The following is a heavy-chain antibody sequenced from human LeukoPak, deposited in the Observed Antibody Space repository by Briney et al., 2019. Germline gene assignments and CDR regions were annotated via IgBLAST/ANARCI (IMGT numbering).Heavy chain of an antibody. D-gene: IGHD5-18*01. CDR1: GGTFSSYA. Sequence: SVKVSCKASGGTFSSYAISWVRQAPGQGLEWMGGIIPIFGTANYAQKFQGRVTITADESTSTAYMELRSLRSDDTAVYYCARELRGYSYGYGVVSWGQGTLVTVSS. CDR2: IIPIFGTA. CDR3: ARELRGYSYGYGVVS. V-gene: IGHV1-69*13. J-gene: IGHJ4*02.